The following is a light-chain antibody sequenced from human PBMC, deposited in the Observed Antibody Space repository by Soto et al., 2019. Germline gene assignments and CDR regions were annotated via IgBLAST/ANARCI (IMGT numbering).Light chain of an antibody. CDR3: QQRSSWPLT. Sequence: EILLTQSRVTLSLSPVELVTLSCRASQSVRNFLAWYQQKPGQAPRLLIYDVSNRATGVPARFSGSGSGTDFTLTISGLEPEDSAVYYCQQRSSWPLTFGPGTKVD. J-gene: IGKJ3*01. V-gene: IGKV3-11*01. CDR2: DVS. CDR1: QSVRNF.